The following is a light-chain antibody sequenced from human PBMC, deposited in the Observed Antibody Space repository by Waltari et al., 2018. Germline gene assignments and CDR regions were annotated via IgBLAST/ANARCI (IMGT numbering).Light chain of an antibody. CDR2: WAS. CDR1: QSLLYSSNNKNY. V-gene: IGKV4-1*01. Sequence: DIVMTQSPDSLAVSLGERATMNCKSSQSLLYSSNNKNYLAWYQQKPGQPPKLLIYWASTREYGVPDQFSGSGSGTDFTLTISSLQAEDVAVYYCQQYYSTLFTFGPGTKVDIK. CDR3: QQYYSTLFT. J-gene: IGKJ3*01.